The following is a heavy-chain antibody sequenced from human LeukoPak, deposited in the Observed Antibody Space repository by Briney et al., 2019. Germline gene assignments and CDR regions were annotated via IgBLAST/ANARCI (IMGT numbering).Heavy chain of an antibody. D-gene: IGHD1-1*01. CDR2: IYSGGST. J-gene: IGHJ5*02. Sequence: PGGSLRLSCAASGFTVSSNYMSWVRQAPGKGLEWVSVIYSGGSTYYADSVKGRFTISRDNSKNTLYLQMNSLRAEDTAVYYCARGATDVTRWFDPWGQGTRVTVSS. V-gene: IGHV3-66*01. CDR1: GFTVSSNY. CDR3: ARGATDVTRWFDP.